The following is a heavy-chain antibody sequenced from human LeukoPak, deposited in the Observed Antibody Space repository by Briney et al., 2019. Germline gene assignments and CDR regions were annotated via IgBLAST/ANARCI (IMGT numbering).Heavy chain of an antibody. CDR1: GFTFSSYG. J-gene: IGHJ3*02. CDR2: IWYDGSNK. CDR3: ALTYDEGAFDI. V-gene: IGHV3-33*01. D-gene: IGHD3-16*01. Sequence: GGSLRLSCAASGFTFSSYGMHWVRQAPGKGLEWVAVIWYDGSNKYYADSVKGRFTISRDNSKNTLYLQMNSLRAEDTAVYYCALTYDEGAFDIWGQGTMVTVSS.